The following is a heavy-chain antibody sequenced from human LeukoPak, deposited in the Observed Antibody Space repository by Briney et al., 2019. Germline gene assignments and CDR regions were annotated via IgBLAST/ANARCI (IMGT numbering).Heavy chain of an antibody. CDR1: GGSFSGYY. V-gene: IGHV4-34*01. D-gene: IGHD2-15*01. J-gene: IGHJ5*02. CDR3: ARGQGDGVAEFWFDP. Sequence: SETLSLTCAVYGGSFSGYYWSLIRQPPRKGLEWIGEINHSGSTNYNPSLKSRVTISVDTSKNQFSLKLSSVTAADTAVYYCARGQGDGVAEFWFDPWGQGTLVTVSS. CDR2: INHSGST.